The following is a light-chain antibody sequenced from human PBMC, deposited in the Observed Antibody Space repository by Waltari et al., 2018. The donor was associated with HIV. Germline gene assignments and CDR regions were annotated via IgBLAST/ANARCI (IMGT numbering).Light chain of an antibody. J-gene: IGLJ2*01. CDR2: EVS. CDR3: TSYTSSTHVI. V-gene: IGLV2-14*01. CDR1: TSHAGSYNY. Sequence: QSALTQPAPVSGTHGQSLTLSCAVTTSHAGSYNYVSWYPNPHDRAPKLMIYEVSNRPLGVSNRFSGSKSGNTASLTISGLQAEDEADYYCTSYTSSTHVIFGGGTKLTVL.